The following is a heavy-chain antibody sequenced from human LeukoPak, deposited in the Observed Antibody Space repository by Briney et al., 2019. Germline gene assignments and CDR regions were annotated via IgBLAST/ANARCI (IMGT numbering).Heavy chain of an antibody. J-gene: IGHJ5*02. V-gene: IGHV4-31*03. D-gene: IGHD3-22*01. CDR1: GGSISSGGYY. Sequence: SETLSLTCTVSGGSISSGGYYWSWIRQHLGKGLEWIGYIYYSGSTYYNPSLKSRVTISVDTSKNQFSLKLSSVTAADTAVYYCARVLTMIVVTWGQGTLVTVSS. CDR3: ARVLTMIVVT. CDR2: IYYSGST.